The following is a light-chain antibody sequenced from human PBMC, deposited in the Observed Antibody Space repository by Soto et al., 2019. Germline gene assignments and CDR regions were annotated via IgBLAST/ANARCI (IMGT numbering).Light chain of an antibody. V-gene: IGKV3-20*01. CDR2: GTS. CDR3: QQYNNWPPWT. CDR1: QSVKSSY. J-gene: IGKJ1*01. Sequence: EIVLTQSPGTLSLSPGERATLPCRASQSVKSSYLAWYQHKPGQAPRLLIYGTSSRATGIPDRFSGSGSGTNFTLTISRLEPEDFAVYYCQQYNNWPPWTFGQGTKVDIK.